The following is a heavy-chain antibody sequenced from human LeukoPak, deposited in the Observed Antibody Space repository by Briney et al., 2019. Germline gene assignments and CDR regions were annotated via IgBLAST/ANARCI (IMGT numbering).Heavy chain of an antibody. J-gene: IGHJ6*02. Sequence: GGSLRLSCAASGFTFSTYSMNWVRQAPGKGLEWVSGISSGDGSTYYADSVKGRFTISRDNSKNTLYLQMNSLRAEDTAVYYCAKVMVPEGYYYGMDVWGQGTTVTVSS. D-gene: IGHD2-2*01. CDR3: AKVMVPEGYYYGMDV. V-gene: IGHV3-23*01. CDR2: ISSGDGST. CDR1: GFTFSTYS.